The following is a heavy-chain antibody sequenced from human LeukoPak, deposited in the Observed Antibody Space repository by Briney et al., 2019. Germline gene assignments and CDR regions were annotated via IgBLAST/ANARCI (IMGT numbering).Heavy chain of an antibody. CDR3: TSIAAVGTHFDY. D-gene: IGHD6-13*01. Sequence: GGSLRLSCAASGFTFSDHYIDWVRQAPGKGLEWVGRSRNKANSYTTSYAASVKGRFTISRDDSKNPLYLQMNSLKTEDTAVYYCTSIAAVGTHFDYWGQGTLVTVSS. V-gene: IGHV3-72*01. J-gene: IGHJ4*02. CDR2: SRNKANSYTT. CDR1: GFTFSDHY.